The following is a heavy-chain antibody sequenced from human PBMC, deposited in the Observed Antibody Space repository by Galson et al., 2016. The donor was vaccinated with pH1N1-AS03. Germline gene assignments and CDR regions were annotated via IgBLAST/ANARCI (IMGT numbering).Heavy chain of an antibody. Sequence: SVKVSCKVSGGTFSTYAISWVRQAPGQGLEWMGRIIPMLDIPDYAQKFQVRVAITADKSTSTSHMELTNLRSEDTALYFCAKGFSASPSGTFDVWGQGTMVTVSS. CDR3: AKGFSASPSGTFDV. D-gene: IGHD2-2*01. CDR2: IIPMLDIP. CDR1: GGTFSTYA. J-gene: IGHJ3*01. V-gene: IGHV1-69*04.